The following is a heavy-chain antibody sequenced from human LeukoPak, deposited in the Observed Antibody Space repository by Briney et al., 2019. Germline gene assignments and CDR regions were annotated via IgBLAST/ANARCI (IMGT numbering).Heavy chain of an antibody. D-gene: IGHD6-19*01. CDR1: GGSISSYY. CDR2: IYYSGST. Sequence: PSETLSLTCTVSGGSISSYYWSWIRQPPGKGLEWIGYIYYSGSTNYNPSLKSRVTISVDTSKNQFSLKLSSVTAADTAVYYCARWAPSAGLSYWGQGTLVTVSS. CDR3: ARWAPSAGLSY. J-gene: IGHJ4*02. V-gene: IGHV4-59*08.